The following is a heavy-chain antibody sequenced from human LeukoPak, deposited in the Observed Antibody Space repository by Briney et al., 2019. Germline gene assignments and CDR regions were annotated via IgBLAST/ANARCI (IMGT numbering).Heavy chain of an antibody. CDR1: GGSISTYY. CDR2: IYYSGNT. J-gene: IGHJ3*02. Sequence: PSETLSLTCTVSGGSISTYYWSWIRQPPGKGLEWIGYIYYSGNTNYNPSLKSRVIISIDTSKNQFSLKLRSVTAADTAVYYCARVGVPGAFDIWGQGTMVTISS. V-gene: IGHV4-59*01. D-gene: IGHD3-16*01. CDR3: ARVGVPGAFDI.